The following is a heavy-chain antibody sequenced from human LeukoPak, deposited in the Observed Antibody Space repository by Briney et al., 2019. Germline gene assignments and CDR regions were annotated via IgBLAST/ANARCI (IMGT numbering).Heavy chain of an antibody. CDR3: ARAPGGYSYGPTQFDY. CDR1: GYTFTSYY. D-gene: IGHD5-18*01. J-gene: IGHJ4*02. Sequence: GASVKVSCKASGYTFTSYYMHWVRQAPRQGLEWMGIINPSGGSTSYAQKFQGRVTMTRDTSTSTVYMELSSLRSEDTAVYYCARAPGGYSYGPTQFDYWGQGTLVTVSS. CDR2: INPSGGST. V-gene: IGHV1-46*01.